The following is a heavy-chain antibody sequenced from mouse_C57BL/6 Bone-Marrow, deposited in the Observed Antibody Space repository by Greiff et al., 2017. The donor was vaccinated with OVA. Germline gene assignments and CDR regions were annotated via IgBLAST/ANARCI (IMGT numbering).Heavy chain of an antibody. CDR3: TRTVVAGDYAMDY. J-gene: IGHJ4*01. Sequence: VQLKESGAELVRPGASVKLSCTASGFNIKDYYMHWVKQRPEQGLEWIGRIDPEDGDTEYAPKFQGKATMTADTSSNTAYLQLSSLTSEDTAVYYCTRTVVAGDYAMDYWGQGTSVTVSS. CDR2: IDPEDGDT. V-gene: IGHV14-1*01. D-gene: IGHD1-1*01. CDR1: GFNIKDYY.